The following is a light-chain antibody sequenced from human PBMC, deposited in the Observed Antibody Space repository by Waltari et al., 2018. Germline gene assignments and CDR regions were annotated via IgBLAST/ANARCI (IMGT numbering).Light chain of an antibody. CDR3: MQTVQHPWT. CDR1: QSLVYINGLNY. Sequence: DIVMTQTPLSLSVTPGQQASISCKSSQSLVYINGLNYFYWYLQKQGQPPQLLISEVSKRLSGLPDRFSGSGSGTDFTLSISRVDAGDVGVYYCMQTVQHPWTFGQVTKVEIK. V-gene: IGKV2D-29*01. CDR2: EVS. J-gene: IGKJ1*01.